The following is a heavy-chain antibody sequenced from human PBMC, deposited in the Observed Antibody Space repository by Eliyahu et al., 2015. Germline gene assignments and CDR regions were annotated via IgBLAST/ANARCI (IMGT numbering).Heavy chain of an antibody. J-gene: IGHJ2*01. Sequence: QLQLQESGPGLVKPSETLSLTCTVSGGSISSSSYYWGWIRQPPGKGLEWIGSIYYSGSTYYNPSLKSRVTISVDTSKNQFSLKLSSVTAADTAVYYCASHIAGNWYFDLWGRGTLVTVSS. CDR1: GGSISSSSYY. CDR2: IYYSGST. V-gene: IGHV4-39*01. CDR3: ASHIAGNWYFDL.